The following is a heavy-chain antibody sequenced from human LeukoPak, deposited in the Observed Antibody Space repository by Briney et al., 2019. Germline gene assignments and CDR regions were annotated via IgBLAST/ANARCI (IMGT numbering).Heavy chain of an antibody. J-gene: IGHJ4*02. CDR1: GGSISSYY. V-gene: IGHV4-59*01. CDR2: IYYSGST. CDR3: ARAQADYYDSSGYFEFDY. D-gene: IGHD3-22*01. Sequence: SETLSLTCTVSGGSISSYYWSWIRPPPGKGLEWIGYIYYSGSTNYNPSLKSRVTISVDTSQNQFSLQLSSVNAADTAVYYCARAQADYYDSSGYFEFDYWGQGTLVTVSS.